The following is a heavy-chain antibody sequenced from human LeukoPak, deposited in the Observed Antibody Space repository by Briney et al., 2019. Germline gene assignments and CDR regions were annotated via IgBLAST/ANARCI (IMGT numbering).Heavy chain of an antibody. CDR3: ARNMPGANWALDY. CDR1: GYSISSSNW. V-gene: IGHV4-28*01. J-gene: IGHJ4*02. Sequence: PSETLSLTCAVSGYSISSSNWWGWIRQPPGKGLEWIGYISYGGSTYYNPSLKSRLTMSVDTSKNQFYLQLGSVTAVDTAVYYCARNMPGANWALDYWGQGALVTVSS. CDR2: ISYGGST. D-gene: IGHD2-2*01.